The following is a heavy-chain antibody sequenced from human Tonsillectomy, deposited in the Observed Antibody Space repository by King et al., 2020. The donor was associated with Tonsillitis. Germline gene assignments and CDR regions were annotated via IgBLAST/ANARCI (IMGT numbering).Heavy chain of an antibody. J-gene: IGHJ3*02. CDR1: GASVSSNSAA. Sequence: VQLQESGPGLVKPSQTLSLTCAISGASVSSNSAAWNWIRQSPSRGLEWLGRTYNRSKWYNDYAVSMKSRITINPDTSKNQFSLQLKSVTPEDTAVYYCARDLASIVGHDAFDIWGQGTMVTVSS. D-gene: IGHD6-6*01. CDR3: ARDLASIVGHDAFDI. V-gene: IGHV6-1*01. CDR2: TYNRSKWYN.